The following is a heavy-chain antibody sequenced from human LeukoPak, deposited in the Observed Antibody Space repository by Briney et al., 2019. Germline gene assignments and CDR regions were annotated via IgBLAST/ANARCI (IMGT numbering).Heavy chain of an antibody. CDR3: ARDRGSGWAAGY. CDR2: INPNSGGT. V-gene: IGHV1-2*04. Sequence: ASVKVSCKASGYTFTGYYMHWVRQAPGQGLEWMGWINPNSGGTNYAQKFQGWATMTRDTSISTAYMELSRLRSDDTAVYYCARDRGSGWAAGYWGQGTLVTVSS. J-gene: IGHJ4*02. CDR1: GYTFTGYY. D-gene: IGHD6-19*01.